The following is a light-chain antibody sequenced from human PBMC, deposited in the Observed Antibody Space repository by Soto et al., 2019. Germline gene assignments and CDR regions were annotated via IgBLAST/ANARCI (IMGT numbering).Light chain of an antibody. V-gene: IGKV3-20*01. J-gene: IGKJ1*01. Sequence: IGLTQSPGTLSLSPGERATLSCRASQSVSSNYLAWYQQKPGQAPRLLIYGASTRATGIPDRFSGSGSGTDFTLTISRLEPEDFAVYYCQQYGSSGTFGQGTKVDIK. CDR3: QQYGSSGT. CDR2: GAS. CDR1: QSVSSNY.